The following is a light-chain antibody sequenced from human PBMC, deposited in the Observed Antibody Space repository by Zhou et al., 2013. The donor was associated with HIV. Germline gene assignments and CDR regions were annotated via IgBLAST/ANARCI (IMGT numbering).Light chain of an antibody. J-gene: IGKJ3*01. V-gene: IGKV1-12*02. CDR1: QGISSW. CDR3: QHYYSYPFT. Sequence: DIQMTQSPSSVSASVGDRVTITCRASQGISSWLAWYQQKPGKAPKLLIYATSTLESGVPSRFSGSGSGTDFTLTISCLQSEDFATYYCQHYYSYPFTFGPGTKVDIK. CDR2: ATS.